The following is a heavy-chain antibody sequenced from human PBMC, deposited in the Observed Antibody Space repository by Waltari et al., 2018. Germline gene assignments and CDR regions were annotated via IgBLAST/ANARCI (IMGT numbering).Heavy chain of an antibody. CDR1: GFTLGDFA. J-gene: IGHJ4*02. CDR2: IRSKSYFGTT. V-gene: IGHV3-49*01. D-gene: IGHD1-26*01. Sequence: DVQLVESGGDLVQPGRSLRLSCTTSGFTLGDFAMSWFRQAPGKGLEWVGFIRSKSYFGTTDYAASVKGRFTISIDGSKRAMYLQMSSLKTEDTAVYYCTRDLWLLPEHRFDFWGQGTLVTVSS. CDR3: TRDLWLLPEHRFDF.